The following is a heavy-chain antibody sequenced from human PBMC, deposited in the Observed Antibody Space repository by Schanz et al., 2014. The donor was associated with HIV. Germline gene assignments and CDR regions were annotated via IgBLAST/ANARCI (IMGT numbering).Heavy chain of an antibody. CDR3: AKPEYDSRGSSQSHFDY. V-gene: IGHV3-23*01. D-gene: IGHD3-22*01. Sequence: EVQLLESGGGLEQPGRSLRLSCAASGFSFSNYGMHWVRQAPGKGLEWVSSISESGGRSYYADSVNGRFTISRDNSKNTLYLQMTTLRTEDTAVYYCAKPEYDSRGSSQSHFDYWGQGTLVTVSS. CDR1: GFSFSNYG. J-gene: IGHJ4*02. CDR2: ISESGGRS.